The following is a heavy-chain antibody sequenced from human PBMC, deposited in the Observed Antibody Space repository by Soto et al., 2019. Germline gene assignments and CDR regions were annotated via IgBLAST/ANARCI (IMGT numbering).Heavy chain of an antibody. Sequence: PGGSLRLSCAASGFTFSSYWRSWVRQAPGKGLEWVANIKQDGSEKYYVDSVKGRFTISRDNAKNSLYLQMNSLRAEDTAVYYCARRSLEWSTKLYYCYYYMDVWGKGTTVTVSS. CDR1: GFTFSSYW. CDR2: IKQDGSEK. D-gene: IGHD3-3*01. J-gene: IGHJ6*03. V-gene: IGHV3-7*01. CDR3: ARRSLEWSTKLYYCYYYMDV.